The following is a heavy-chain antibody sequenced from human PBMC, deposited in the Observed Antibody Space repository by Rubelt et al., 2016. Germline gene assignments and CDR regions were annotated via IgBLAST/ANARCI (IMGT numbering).Heavy chain of an antibody. J-gene: IGHJ4*02. D-gene: IGHD6-6*01. CDR3: ARVAASIAAGQDY. V-gene: IGHV1-2*02. CDR2: INPNSGGA. CDR1: GYTFTGYY. Sequence: QVQLVQSGAEVKKPGASVKVSCKASGYTFTGYYMHWVRQAPGQGLEWMGWINPNSGGANYAQKFQGRVTMTRDTSISTAYMELSRLGSDDTAVYYCARVAASIAAGQDYWGQGTLVTVSS.